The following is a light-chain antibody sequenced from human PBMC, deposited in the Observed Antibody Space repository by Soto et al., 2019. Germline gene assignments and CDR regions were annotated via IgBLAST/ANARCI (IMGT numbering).Light chain of an antibody. CDR1: QSFRGL. CDR3: QQRHMWPIT. CDR2: DAY. V-gene: IGKV3-11*01. Sequence: EVVLTQSPVTLSLSPGDRATLSCRDSQSFRGLLSWYQQKPGQAPRLLIYDAYNRATGIPPSFSGSGSGTDFTLTISSLEPEDSAVYYCQQRHMWPITFGQGTRLEIK. J-gene: IGKJ5*01.